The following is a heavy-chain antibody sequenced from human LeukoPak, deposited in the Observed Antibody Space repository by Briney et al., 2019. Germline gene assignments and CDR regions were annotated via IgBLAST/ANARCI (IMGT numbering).Heavy chain of an antibody. V-gene: IGHV1-18*01. CDR3: ARDGGSGYYYYMHV. CDR2: ISAYNGNT. D-gene: IGHD3-10*01. J-gene: IGHJ6*03. CDR1: GYTFTSYG. Sequence: ASVKVSCKASGYTFTSYGISWVRQAPGQGLEGMGWISAYNGNTNYAQKLQGRVTMTTDTSTSTAYMELRSLRSDDTAVYYCARDGGSGYYYYMHVWGKGTTVTVSS.